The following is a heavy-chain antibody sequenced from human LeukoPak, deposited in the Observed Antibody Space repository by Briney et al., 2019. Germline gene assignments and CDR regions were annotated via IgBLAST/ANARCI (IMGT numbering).Heavy chain of an antibody. CDR1: GITFSNYA. CDR3: AKDLAYGSGSYYFDY. J-gene: IGHJ4*02. D-gene: IGHD3-10*01. V-gene: IGHV3-30*18. CDR2: ISYDGNNR. Sequence: GGSLRLSCAASGITFSNYAMHWVRQAPGKGLEWVAFISYDGNNRVFPGSVKGRFTISRDNSKNTLYLQMNSLRAEDTAVYYCAKDLAYGSGSYYFDYWGQGTLVTVSS.